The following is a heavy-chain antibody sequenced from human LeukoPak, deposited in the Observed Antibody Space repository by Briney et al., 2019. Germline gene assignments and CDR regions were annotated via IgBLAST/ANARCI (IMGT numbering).Heavy chain of an antibody. V-gene: IGHV4-59*01. J-gene: IGHJ6*02. CDR1: GGSISSYY. CDR2: IYYSGST. D-gene: IGHD2-2*01. Sequence: SETLSLTCTVFGGSISSYYWSWIRQPPGKGLEWIGYIYYSGSTSYNPSLKSRVTISVDTSKNQFSLKLSSVTAADTAVYYCARDMRGMDVWGQGTTVTVSS. CDR3: ARDMRGMDV.